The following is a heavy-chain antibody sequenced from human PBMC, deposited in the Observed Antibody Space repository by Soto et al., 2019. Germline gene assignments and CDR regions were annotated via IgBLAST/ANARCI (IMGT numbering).Heavy chain of an antibody. CDR2: ISYDGSNK. CDR1: GFTFSSYG. Sequence: ESGGGVVQPGRSLRLSCAASGFTFSSYGMHWVRQAPGKGLEWVAVISYDGSNKYYADSVKGRFTISRDNSKNTLYLQMNSLRAEDTAVYYCAKDLPDIVVVVAATRGYYYGMDVWGQGTTVTVSS. CDR3: AKDLPDIVVVVAATRGYYYGMDV. D-gene: IGHD2-15*01. J-gene: IGHJ6*02. V-gene: IGHV3-30*18.